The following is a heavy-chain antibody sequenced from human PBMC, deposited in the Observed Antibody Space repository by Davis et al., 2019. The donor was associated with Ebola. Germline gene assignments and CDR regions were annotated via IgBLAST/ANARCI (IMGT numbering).Heavy chain of an antibody. Sequence: PSEALSLTCTVPGGSISSYYWSWIRQPPGKGLEWLGYIFYSGSTNYNPSLKSRVTISVDMSTNQFSLKLSSVTAADTAVYYGARGPMYTSSSVDYYFGMDVWGKGTAVTVSS. CDR2: IFYSGST. CDR1: GGSISSYY. D-gene: IGHD6-6*01. V-gene: IGHV4-59*01. CDR3: ARGPMYTSSSVDYYFGMDV. J-gene: IGHJ6*04.